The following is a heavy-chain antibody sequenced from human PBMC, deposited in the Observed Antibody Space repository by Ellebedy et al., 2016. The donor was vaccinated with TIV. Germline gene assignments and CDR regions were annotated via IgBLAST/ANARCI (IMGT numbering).Heavy chain of an antibody. CDR1: GFSLSSYW. CDR2: INSDGIST. D-gene: IGHD3-22*01. Sequence: GESLKISCAASGFSLSSYWMHWVRQAPGKGLVWVSRINSDGISTSYGDSVKGRFTTSRDNAKNTLYLQMNSLRADDTAVYYCARVGLQGYYYDSSGYSRGAFDVWGQGTMVTVSA. CDR3: ARVGLQGYYYDSSGYSRGAFDV. J-gene: IGHJ3*01. V-gene: IGHV3-74*01.